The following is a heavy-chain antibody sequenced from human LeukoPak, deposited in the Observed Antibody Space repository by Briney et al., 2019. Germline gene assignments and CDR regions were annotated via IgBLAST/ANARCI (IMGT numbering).Heavy chain of an antibody. CDR1: GYTFTGYY. V-gene: IGHV1-2*06. Sequence: ASVKVSCKASGYTFTGYYMHWVRQAPGQGLEWIGRINPNSGGTNYAQKFQGRVTMTRDTSISTAYMELSRLRSDDAAVYYCARTLSFDYWGQGTLVTVSS. CDR3: ARTLSFDY. CDR2: INPNSGGT. J-gene: IGHJ4*02.